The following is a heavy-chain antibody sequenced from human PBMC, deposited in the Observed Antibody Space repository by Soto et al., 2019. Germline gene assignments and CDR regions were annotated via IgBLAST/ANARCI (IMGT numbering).Heavy chain of an antibody. J-gene: IGHJ4*02. CDR3: AHLSNYDTSGYFGY. D-gene: IGHD3-22*01. V-gene: IGHV2-5*02. CDR2: IYWDDDK. Sequence: SGPTLVNPTQTLTLTCAFSGFSLSTSGVHVDWIRQPPGKALEWLALIYWDDDKRYSPSLKSRVTITKDTSKNQVVLTMTNMDPVDTATYFCAHLSNYDTSGYFGYWGQGALVTVSS. CDR1: GFSLSTSGVH.